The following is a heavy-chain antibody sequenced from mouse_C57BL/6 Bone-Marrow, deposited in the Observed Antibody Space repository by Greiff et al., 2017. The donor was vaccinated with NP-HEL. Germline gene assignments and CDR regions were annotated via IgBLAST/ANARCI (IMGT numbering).Heavy chain of an antibody. CDR3: ARDSGNYPWYFDV. D-gene: IGHD2-1*01. CDR2: ISDGGSYT. J-gene: IGHJ1*03. V-gene: IGHV5-4*01. Sequence: EVKLVESGGGLVKPGGSLKLSCAASGFTFSSYAMSWVRQTPEKRLEWVATISDGGSYTSYPDNVKGRFTISRDNAKNNLYLQMSHLKSEDTAMYYCARDSGNYPWYFDVWGTGTTVTVSS. CDR1: GFTFSSYA.